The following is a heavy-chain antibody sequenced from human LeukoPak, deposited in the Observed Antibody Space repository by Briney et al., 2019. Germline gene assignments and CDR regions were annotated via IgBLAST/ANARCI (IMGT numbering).Heavy chain of an antibody. CDR3: ARHSGGFYYMDV. CDR2: IYYSGST. Sequence: SETLSLTCTVSGGSISSYYWSWIRQPPGKGLEWIGSIYYSGSTYYNPSLKSRVTISVDTSKNQFSLRLRSVTATDTAVYYCARHSGGFYYMDVWGKGTTVTISS. CDR1: GGSISSYY. V-gene: IGHV4-59*05. D-gene: IGHD2-15*01. J-gene: IGHJ6*03.